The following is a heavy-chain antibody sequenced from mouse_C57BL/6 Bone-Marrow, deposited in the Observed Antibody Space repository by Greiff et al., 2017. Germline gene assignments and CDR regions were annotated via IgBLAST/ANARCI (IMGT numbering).Heavy chain of an antibody. CDR1: GYSITSGYY. J-gene: IGHJ4*01. D-gene: IGHD2-1*01. Sequence: ESGPGLVKPSQSLSLTFSVTGYSITSGYYWNWIRQFPGNKLEWMGYISYDGSNNYNPSLKNRISITRDTSKNQFFLKLNSVTTEDTATYYGARRDYGIDYAMDYWGQGTSVTVSS. CDR2: ISYDGSN. V-gene: IGHV3-6*01. CDR3: ARRDYGIDYAMDY.